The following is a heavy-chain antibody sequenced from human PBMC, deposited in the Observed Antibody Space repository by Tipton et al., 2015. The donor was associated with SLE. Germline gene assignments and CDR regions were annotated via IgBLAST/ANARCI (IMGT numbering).Heavy chain of an antibody. Sequence: GSLRLSCAASGFTSSSYSMYWVRQAPGKGLEWVSYISSSTSTIYYADSVKGRCTISRDNAKNSLYLQMNSLRAEDTAVYYCARDLGAGGFFDYPYGMDVWGQGTTVTVSS. V-gene: IGHV3-48*01. CDR1: GFTSSSYS. CDR3: ARDLGAGGFFDYPYGMDV. D-gene: IGHD3/OR15-3a*01. J-gene: IGHJ6*02. CDR2: ISSSTSTI.